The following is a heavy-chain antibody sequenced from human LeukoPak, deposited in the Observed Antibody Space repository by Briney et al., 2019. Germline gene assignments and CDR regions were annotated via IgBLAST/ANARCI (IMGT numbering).Heavy chain of an antibody. CDR3: ARLNYFGSTNFDY. J-gene: IGHJ4*02. CDR2: IYPGDSDT. V-gene: IGHV5-51*01. CDR1: GYNFSTYW. Sequence: GESLKISCKGSGYNFSTYWIGWVRQMPGKGLEWMGIIYPGDSDTKYSPSFQGQVTISAAKSISTAYLQWSSLKASDTAMYYCARLNYFGSTNFDYWGQGTLVTVSS. D-gene: IGHD3-10*01.